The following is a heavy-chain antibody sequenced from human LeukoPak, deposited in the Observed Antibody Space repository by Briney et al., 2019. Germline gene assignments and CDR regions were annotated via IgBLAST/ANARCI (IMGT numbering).Heavy chain of an antibody. J-gene: IGHJ5*02. V-gene: IGHV3-23*01. Sequence: GGSLRLSCAASGFTFSDSAVSWVRHSPGEGLKWVSSISDTGGRTYCADSVKGRFTITRDNSRNTVNLQMNSLTAGDTARYYCAKGGQDFDFWRFDLWGQGILVIVSS. CDR1: GFTFSDSA. CDR2: ISDTGGRT. CDR3: AKGGQDFDFWRFDL. D-gene: IGHD3-3*01.